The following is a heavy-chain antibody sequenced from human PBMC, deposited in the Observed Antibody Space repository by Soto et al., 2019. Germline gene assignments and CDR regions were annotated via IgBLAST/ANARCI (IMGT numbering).Heavy chain of an antibody. J-gene: IGHJ6*03. CDR2: ISNNGAHP. D-gene: IGHD6-13*01. Sequence: EAQLVESGGGLVQPGGPLGLSWQAPGSPSGTKESTWVARPQGRGWEYVSGISNNGAHPDYAKSVKGRFTISRDNSENTLYLQMGSLRAEDMALYYCARRGYGSRWPNVYMDVWGKGTTVTVSS. CDR3: ARRGYGSRWPNVYMDV. V-gene: IGHV3-64*01. CDR1: GSPSGTK.